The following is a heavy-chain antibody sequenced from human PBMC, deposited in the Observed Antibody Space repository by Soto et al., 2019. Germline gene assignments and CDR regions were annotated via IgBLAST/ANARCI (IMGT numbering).Heavy chain of an antibody. D-gene: IGHD6-13*01. J-gene: IGHJ5*02. CDR1: GFTFRSFT. Sequence: AGGSLRLSCAASGFTFRSFTMNWVRQAPGKGLEWVSTISSNSAYIYYTDALRGRFTISRDNAKNSLHLQMNSLRAEDTAVYYCTRDASRDSSARGWFDPWGPGTLVTVSA. V-gene: IGHV3-21*01. CDR2: ISSNSAYI. CDR3: TRDASRDSSARGWFDP.